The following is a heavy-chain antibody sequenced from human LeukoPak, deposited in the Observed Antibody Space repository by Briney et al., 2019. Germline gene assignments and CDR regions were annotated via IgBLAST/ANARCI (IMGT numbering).Heavy chain of an antibody. CDR2: ISSNGGGT. J-gene: IGHJ4*02. CDR1: GFTFSSYA. CDR3: AKTLQSSGPFDY. V-gene: IGHV3-23*01. Sequence: GGSLRLSCAASGFTFSSYAMSWVRQAPGKGLEWVSAISSNGGGTYYADSVKGRFTISRDNSKNTLYLQMSSLRAEDTAVYYCAKTLQSSGPFDYWGQGTLVTVSS. D-gene: IGHD5-24*01.